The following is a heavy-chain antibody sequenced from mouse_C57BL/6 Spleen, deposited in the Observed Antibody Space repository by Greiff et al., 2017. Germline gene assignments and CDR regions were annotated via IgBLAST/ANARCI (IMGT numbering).Heavy chain of an antibody. CDR2: IDPSDSET. Sequence: QVQLKQSGAELVRPGSSVKLSCKASGYTFTSYWMHWVKQRPIQGLEWIGNIDPSDSETHYNQKFKDKATLTVDKSSSTAYMQLSSLTSEDSAVYYCARGSLYYFDYWGQGTTLTVSS. CDR3: ARGSLYYFDY. V-gene: IGHV1-52*01. D-gene: IGHD1-1*01. CDR1: GYTFTSYW. J-gene: IGHJ2*01.